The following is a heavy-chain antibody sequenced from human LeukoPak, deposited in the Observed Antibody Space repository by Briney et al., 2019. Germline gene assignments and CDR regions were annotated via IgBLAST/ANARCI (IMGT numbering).Heavy chain of an antibody. CDR3: ARRIDRGWGSMFDP. V-gene: IGHV4-39*01. J-gene: IGHJ5*02. D-gene: IGHD3-16*01. CDR2: IYYSGNT. CDR1: GVSISSSNSY. Sequence: PSETLSLTCTVSGVSISSSNSYWGWIRQPPGKGLEWIGSIYYSGNTYYNASLKSQVSISIDTSKNQFSLRLTPVTAADTAVYYCARRIDRGWGSMFDPWGQGTLVTVSS.